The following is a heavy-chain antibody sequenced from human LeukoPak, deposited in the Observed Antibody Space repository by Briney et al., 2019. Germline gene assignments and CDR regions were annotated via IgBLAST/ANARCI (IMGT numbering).Heavy chain of an antibody. CDR3: VRDRDIIRPDSFDI. CDR2: IYSSGAP. Sequence: PSETLSLTCTVSGGSISSFFWSWIRQPARKALEWIGRIYSSGAPNYNPSLKSRVTMSVDTSKNQFSLKLSSVTAADTAFYYCVRDRDIIRPDSFDIWGQGTMVTVSS. V-gene: IGHV4-4*07. D-gene: IGHD3-3*01. CDR1: GGSISSFF. J-gene: IGHJ3*02.